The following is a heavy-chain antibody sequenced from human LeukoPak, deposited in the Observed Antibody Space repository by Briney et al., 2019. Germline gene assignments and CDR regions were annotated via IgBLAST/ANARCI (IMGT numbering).Heavy chain of an antibody. CDR1: GYTFTSYD. Sequence: ASVKVSCKASGYTFTSYDINWVRQATGQGLEWMGWMNPNSGNTGYAQKFQGRVTITRNTSISTAYMELSSLRSEDTAVYYCARWDGKYSSISGHYWGQGTLVTVSS. D-gene: IGHD6-13*01. J-gene: IGHJ4*02. CDR3: ARWDGKYSSISGHY. CDR2: MNPNSGNT. V-gene: IGHV1-8*03.